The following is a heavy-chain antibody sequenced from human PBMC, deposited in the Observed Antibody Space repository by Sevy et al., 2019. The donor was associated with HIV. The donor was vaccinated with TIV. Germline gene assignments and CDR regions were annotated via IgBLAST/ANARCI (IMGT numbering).Heavy chain of an antibody. V-gene: IGHV3-11*01. CDR3: ARAITLTTFPYYGMDV. CDR1: GFTFSDYY. Sequence: GGSLRLSCAASGFTFSDYYMIWIRQAPGKGLEWVSYISNSGSTIYYADSVKGRFTISRDNAKNSLYLQMNSLRAEDTAVYYCARAITLTTFPYYGMDVWGQGTTVTVSS. J-gene: IGHJ6*02. D-gene: IGHD1-7*01. CDR2: ISNSGSTI.